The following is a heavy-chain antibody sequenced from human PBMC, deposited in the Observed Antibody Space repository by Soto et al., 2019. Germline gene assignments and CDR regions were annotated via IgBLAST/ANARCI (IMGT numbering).Heavy chain of an antibody. CDR1: GFNFNIYW. J-gene: IGHJ3*02. Sequence: PGGSLRLSCAASGFNFNIYWIHWIRQAPGEGLVWVSRINSDGSDTSYADSVKGRFTISRDNAQNILYLQMNSLRAEDTALYYCARDFGEVGATAVYGIWGQGTMVTVSS. V-gene: IGHV3-74*01. CDR2: INSDGSDT. CDR3: ARDFGEVGATAVYGI. D-gene: IGHD1-26*01.